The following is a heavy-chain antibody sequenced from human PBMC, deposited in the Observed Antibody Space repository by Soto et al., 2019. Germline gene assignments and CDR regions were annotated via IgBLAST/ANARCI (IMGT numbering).Heavy chain of an antibody. Sequence: QLQLQESGPRLMKPSETLSLTCTVSGGSISSSGYYWGWIRQSPGKGLEWIASISYSGSTRFNPSLKRRVTISGDTSKNQFSLRLSSVTAADTAVYFCARQDDNDHGAPNWFDPWGQGTLVTVSS. CDR3: ARQDDNDHGAPNWFDP. CDR1: GGSISSSGYY. V-gene: IGHV4-39*01. CDR2: ISYSGST. J-gene: IGHJ5*02. D-gene: IGHD4-17*01.